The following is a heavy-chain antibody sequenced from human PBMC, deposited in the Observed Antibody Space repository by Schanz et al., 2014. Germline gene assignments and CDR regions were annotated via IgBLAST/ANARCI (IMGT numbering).Heavy chain of an antibody. V-gene: IGHV3-30*18. J-gene: IGHJ3*02. CDR3: AKLGQDTNGSFDI. CDR1: GFTFNFYG. D-gene: IGHD2-8*01. Sequence: QAQVVESGGGVVQPGRSLRLSCAASGFTFNFYGIRWVRQAPGKGLEWVTVISYDGSNKYYADSVKGRFTISRDNSKNTVYLQMNSLRSEDTALYYCAKLGQDTNGSFDIWGQGTRVTGSS. CDR2: ISYDGSNK.